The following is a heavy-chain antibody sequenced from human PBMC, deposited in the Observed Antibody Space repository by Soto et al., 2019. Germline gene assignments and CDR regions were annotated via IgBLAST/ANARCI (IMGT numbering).Heavy chain of an antibody. CDR2: ISDSGGST. J-gene: IGHJ4*02. D-gene: IGHD3-22*01. CDR1: GFTFSSYA. V-gene: IGHV3-23*01. CDR3: AKDVYYDSSGYHLSLYYSDY. Sequence: GSLILSCATSGFTFSSYAMSWVRQAPGKGLEWVSAISDSGGSTYYADSVKGRFTISRDNSKNTLYLQMNSLRAEDTAVYYCAKDVYYDSSGYHLSLYYSDYWGQGTLVTVSS.